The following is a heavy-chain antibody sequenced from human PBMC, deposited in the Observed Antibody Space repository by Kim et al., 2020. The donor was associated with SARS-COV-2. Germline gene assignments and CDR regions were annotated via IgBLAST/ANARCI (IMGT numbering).Heavy chain of an antibody. CDR2: K. D-gene: IGHD4-17*01. J-gene: IGHJ4*02. CDR3: AKSMTTNYFDY. Sequence: KYYADSVKSRFTISRDNSKNTLYLQMNSLRAEDTAVYYCAKSMTTNYFDYWGQGTLVTVSS. V-gene: IGHV3-33*06.